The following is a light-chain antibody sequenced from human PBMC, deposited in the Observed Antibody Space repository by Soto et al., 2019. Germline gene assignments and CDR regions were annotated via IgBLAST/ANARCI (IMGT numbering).Light chain of an antibody. J-gene: IGKJ3*01. V-gene: IGKV4-1*01. Sequence: DIVMTQSPDSLAVSLGERATINCKSSQSVFYSSNNKNYLAWYQQKPGQPPKLLIYWASTRDSGVTDRFRGIGSVTDFTLAMSSPQAEDVTVSYCQQYYSLPPTFGPGTKV. CDR1: QSVFYSSNNKNY. CDR3: QQYYSLPPT. CDR2: WAS.